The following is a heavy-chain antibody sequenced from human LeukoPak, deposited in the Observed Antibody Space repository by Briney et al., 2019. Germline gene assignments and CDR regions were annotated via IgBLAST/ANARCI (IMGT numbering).Heavy chain of an antibody. CDR1: GYTLTELA. CDR3: ARERSGYAGSRISYDYGMDV. J-gene: IGHJ6*02. CDR2: IDHEDGET. D-gene: IGHD5-12*01. Sequence: ASAKVSCKVSGYTLTELAMHWVRQAPGKGLEWMGGIDHEDGETIYAQKFQGRVTMTEDTSTDTAYMELSSLRSEDKAVYYCARERSGYAGSRISYDYGMDVWGQGTTATVSS. V-gene: IGHV1-24*01.